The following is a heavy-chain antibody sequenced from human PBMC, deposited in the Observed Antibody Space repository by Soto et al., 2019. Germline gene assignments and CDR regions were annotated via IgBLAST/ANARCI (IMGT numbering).Heavy chain of an antibody. CDR1: GFTFSSCT. CDR2: ISPSTSHI. CDR3: SGCSGGPSHQNYGMDV. D-gene: IGHD2-15*01. Sequence: EVHLVESGGGLVKPGGSLRLSCAVSGFTFSSCTMNWVRQAPGKGLEWVSSISPSTSHIYYADSGKGRFTISRHNPKNSLFLQMPSLRAEDTAVFYCSGCSGGPSHQNYGMDVCGHGPTVTVSS. V-gene: IGHV3-21*01. J-gene: IGHJ6*02.